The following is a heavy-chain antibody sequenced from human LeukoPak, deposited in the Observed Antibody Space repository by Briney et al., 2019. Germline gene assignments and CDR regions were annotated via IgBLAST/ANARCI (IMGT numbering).Heavy chain of an antibody. V-gene: IGHV1-2*02. CDR3: ARAYGSGSYYYGGFDY. J-gene: IGHJ4*02. Sequence: ASVKVSCKASGYTFTGYYMHWVRQAPGQGLEWMGWINPNSGGTNYAQKFQGRVTMTRDTSISTAYMELSRLRSDDTAVYYCARAYGSGSYYYGGFDYWGQGTLVTVSS. CDR1: GYTFTGYY. D-gene: IGHD3-10*01. CDR2: INPNSGGT.